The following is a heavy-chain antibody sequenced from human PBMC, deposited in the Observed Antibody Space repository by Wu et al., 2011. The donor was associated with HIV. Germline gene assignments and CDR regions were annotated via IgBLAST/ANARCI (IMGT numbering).Heavy chain of an antibody. D-gene: IGHD2-2*01. J-gene: IGHJ3*02. CDR1: GYTFTSYY. CDR2: INPSGGSA. V-gene: IGHV1-46*01. Sequence: VQLVQSGPEVKKPGASMKISCKASGYTFTSYYIHWVRQAPGQGLKWMGIINPSGGSASYAQKFQGRVTMTRDTSTSTVYMELSSLRSEDTAVYYCARGWIVVVPAARDAFDIWGQGTMVTVSS. CDR3: ARGWIVVVPAARDAFDI.